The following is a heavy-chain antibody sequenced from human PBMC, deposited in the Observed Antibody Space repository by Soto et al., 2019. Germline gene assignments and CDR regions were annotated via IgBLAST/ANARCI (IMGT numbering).Heavy chain of an antibody. CDR1: GFTFSSYA. CDR3: ARDPGYSGYD. CDR2: ISSSSGAI. J-gene: IGHJ4*02. Sequence: EVQLVESGGGLVQPGGSLRLSCAASGFTFSSYAMSWVRQAPGKGLEWVSYISSSSGAIYYADSVKGRFTTSRDNAKNSLYLQMNSLRAEDTAVYYCARDPGYSGYDWGQGTLVTVSS. D-gene: IGHD5-12*01. V-gene: IGHV3-48*01.